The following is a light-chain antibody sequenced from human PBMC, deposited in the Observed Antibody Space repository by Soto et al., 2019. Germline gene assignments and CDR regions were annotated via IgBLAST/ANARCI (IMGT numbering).Light chain of an antibody. J-gene: IGKJ1*01. CDR2: GAS. CDR3: QQYNKWPRT. Sequence: EIVMTQSPATLSVSPGERATXXXXASQSVSSNLAWYQXKHGQXXRXXIYGASTRATGIPARFSGSGSGTEFTLTISSLQSEDSEVYYCQQYNKWPRTFGQGTKVDIK. V-gene: IGKV3-15*01. CDR1: QSVSSN.